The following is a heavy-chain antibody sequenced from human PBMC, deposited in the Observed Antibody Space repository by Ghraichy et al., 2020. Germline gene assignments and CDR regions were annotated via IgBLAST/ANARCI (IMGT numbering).Heavy chain of an antibody. V-gene: IGHV3-21*01. D-gene: IGHD3-22*01. J-gene: IGHJ6*02. CDR3: ARSIDYYDSSGYYYQFYYYYYGMDV. Sequence: GGSLRLSCAASGFTFSSYSMNWVRQAPGKGLEWVSSISSSSSYIYYADSVKGRFTISRDNAKNSLYLQMNSLRAEDTAVYYCARSIDYYDSSGYYYQFYYYYYGMDVWGQGTTVTVSS. CDR2: ISSSSSYI. CDR1: GFTFSSYS.